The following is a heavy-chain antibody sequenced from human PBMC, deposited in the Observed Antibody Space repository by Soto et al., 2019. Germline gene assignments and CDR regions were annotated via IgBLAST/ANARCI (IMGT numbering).Heavy chain of an antibody. Sequence: QVQLVESGGGVVQPGRSLRLSCAASGFTFNRHPLHWVRQAPGKGLEWVAVISHDGNNKYYADSVKGRFTISRDNSMNMLYLQMHGLRTEDTAVFYGAGASGHIYATLHGPFDHWGQGALVTVSS. CDR3: AGASGHIYATLHGPFDH. V-gene: IGHV3-30-3*01. CDR1: GFTFNRHP. D-gene: IGHD2-8*01. J-gene: IGHJ4*02. CDR2: ISHDGNNK.